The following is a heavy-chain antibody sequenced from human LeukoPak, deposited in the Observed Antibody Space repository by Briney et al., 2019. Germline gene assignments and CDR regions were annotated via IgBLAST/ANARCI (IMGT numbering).Heavy chain of an antibody. Sequence: GGSLRLSCAASGFTFDDYAMHWVRQAPGKGLEWVSLISGDGGSTYYADSVKGRFTISRDNAKNSLYLQMNSLRAEDTAVYYCARGWGIAAATFDYWGQGTLVTVSS. CDR2: ISGDGGST. CDR1: GFTFDDYA. D-gene: IGHD6-13*01. V-gene: IGHV3-43*02. J-gene: IGHJ4*02. CDR3: ARGWGIAAATFDY.